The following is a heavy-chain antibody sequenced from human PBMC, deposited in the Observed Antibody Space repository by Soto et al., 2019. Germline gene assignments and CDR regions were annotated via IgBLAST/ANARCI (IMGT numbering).Heavy chain of an antibody. D-gene: IGHD6-6*01. J-gene: IGHJ6*02. V-gene: IGHV1-2*04. Sequence: ASVKVSCKASGYTFTGYYMHWVRQAPGQGLEWMGWINPNSGGTNYAQKFQGWVTMTRDTSISTAYMELSRPRSGDTAVYYCARGSSIAARHYGMDVWGQGTTVTVSS. CDR2: INPNSGGT. CDR1: GYTFTGYY. CDR3: ARGSSIAARHYGMDV.